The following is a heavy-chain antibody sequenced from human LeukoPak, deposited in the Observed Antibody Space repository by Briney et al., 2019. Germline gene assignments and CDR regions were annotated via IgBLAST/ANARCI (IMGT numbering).Heavy chain of an antibody. CDR1: GYSFPSYW. CDR2: IYPVNSDT. V-gene: IGHV5-51*01. Sequence: GESLKISCKGSGYSFPSYWIGWVRQMPGKGLEWMGIIYPVNSDTRYSPSFQGQVTFSADKSINTAYLQWSSLKASDTAMYYCARRGYTYGSRVANWFDPWGQGTLVTVSS. J-gene: IGHJ5*02. D-gene: IGHD5-18*01. CDR3: ARRGYTYGSRVANWFDP.